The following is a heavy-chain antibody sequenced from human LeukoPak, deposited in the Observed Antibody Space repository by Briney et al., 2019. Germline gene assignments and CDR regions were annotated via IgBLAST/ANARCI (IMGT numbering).Heavy chain of an antibody. CDR3: ARGGESSSSWFPYYYYYMDV. Sequence: GGSLRLSCAASGFTFSSYWMHWVRQAPGKGLVWVSRINSDGSSSSYADSVKGRFTISRDNAKNTLYLQMNSLRAEDTAVYYCARGGESSSSWFPYYYYYMDVWGKGTTVTVSS. D-gene: IGHD6-6*01. J-gene: IGHJ6*03. CDR1: GFTFSSYW. V-gene: IGHV3-74*01. CDR2: INSDGSSS.